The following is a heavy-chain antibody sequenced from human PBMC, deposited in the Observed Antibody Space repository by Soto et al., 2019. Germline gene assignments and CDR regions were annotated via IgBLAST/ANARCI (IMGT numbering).Heavy chain of an antibody. J-gene: IGHJ6*02. CDR2: ISGSGGST. D-gene: IGHD6-13*01. CDR1: GFTFSSYA. CDR3: AKYRALGAAAGMDV. Sequence: GGSRRLSCAASGFTFSSYAMSWVRQAPGKGLEWVSAISGSGGSTYYADSVKGRFTISRDNSKNTLYLQMNSLRAEDTAVYYCAKYRALGAAAGMDVCGQPTTLTLSS. V-gene: IGHV3-23*01.